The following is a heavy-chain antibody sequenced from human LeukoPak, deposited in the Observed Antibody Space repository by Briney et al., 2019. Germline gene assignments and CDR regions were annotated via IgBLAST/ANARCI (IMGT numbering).Heavy chain of an antibody. V-gene: IGHV4-39*07. J-gene: IGHJ4*02. CDR1: GGSISSSSYY. CDR2: IYYSGST. Sequence: SETLSLTCTVSGGSISSSSYYWGWIRQPPGKGLERIGSIYYSGSTYYNPSLKSRVTISVDTSKNQFSLKLSSVTAADTAVYYCAVGASPGFDYWGQGTLVTVSS. CDR3: AVGASPGFDY.